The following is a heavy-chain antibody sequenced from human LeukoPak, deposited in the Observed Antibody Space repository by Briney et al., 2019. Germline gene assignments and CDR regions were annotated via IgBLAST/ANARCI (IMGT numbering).Heavy chain of an antibody. V-gene: IGHV3-15*01. CDR1: GFTFSNAW. Sequence: GGSLRLSCAASGFTFSNAWMSWVRQAPGKGLEWVGRIKSKTDGGTTDYAAPVKGRFTISRDDSKNTLYLQMNSLKTEDTAAYYCTTAYYDFWSGYFNWGQGTLVTVSS. D-gene: IGHD3-3*01. CDR3: TTAYYDFWSGYFN. J-gene: IGHJ4*02. CDR2: IKSKTDGGTT.